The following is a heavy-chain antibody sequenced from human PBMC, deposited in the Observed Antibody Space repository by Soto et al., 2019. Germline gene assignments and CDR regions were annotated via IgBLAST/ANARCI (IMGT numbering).Heavy chain of an antibody. D-gene: IGHD6-13*01. V-gene: IGHV3-21*01. CDR1: GFTFSHHS. CDR2: ISSDGYHI. J-gene: IGHJ6*02. CDR3: ARVAEGVGSSWYAFYGLDV. Sequence: PGGSLRLSCAASGFTFSHHSMNWVREAPGKGLEWVSSISSDGYHISYADSVKGRFTIARDNAKSSRDLQMNGLRAEDTALYYCARVAEGVGSSWYAFYGLDVWGRGTTVTVS.